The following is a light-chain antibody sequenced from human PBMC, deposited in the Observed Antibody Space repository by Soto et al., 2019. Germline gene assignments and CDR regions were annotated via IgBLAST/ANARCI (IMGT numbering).Light chain of an antibody. CDR1: QSVSSSY. J-gene: IGKJ4*01. V-gene: IGKV3-20*01. CDR3: QQYGSSPLT. CDR2: GAS. Sequence: EIVLTQSPGTLSLSPGERATLSSRASQSVSSSYLAWYQQKPGQAPRLLIYGASSRATGIPDRFSGSGSGKDFTLTISRLEPEDFAVYYCQQYGSSPLTFGGGTKVEIK.